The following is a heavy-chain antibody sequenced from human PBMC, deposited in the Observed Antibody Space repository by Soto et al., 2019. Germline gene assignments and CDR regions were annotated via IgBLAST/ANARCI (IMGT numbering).Heavy chain of an antibody. V-gene: IGHV2-5*01. D-gene: IGHD3-22*01. Sequence: QITLKESGPTLVKPTQTLTLTCTFSGFSLSTSGVGVGWIRQPPGKALEWLALIYWNDDKRYSPSLKSRLTITTDTSQVQVVLTMTNMDPVDSATYYCAHIPPNAPPYFDGSGDYHPNYYFDYWGQGTLVAVCS. CDR1: GFSLSTSGVG. CDR3: AHIPPNAPPYFDGSGDYHPNYYFDY. J-gene: IGHJ4*02. CDR2: IYWNDDK.